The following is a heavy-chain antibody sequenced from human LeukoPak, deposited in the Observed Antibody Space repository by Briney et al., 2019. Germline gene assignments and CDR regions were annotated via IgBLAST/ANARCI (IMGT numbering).Heavy chain of an antibody. CDR1: GGSFSGYY. V-gene: IGHV4-34*01. J-gene: IGHJ6*03. CDR3: ARQNFYRYCRSTSCYRPYYYYYMDV. CDR2: INHSGST. D-gene: IGHD2-2*01. Sequence: SETLSLTCAVYGGSFSGYYWSWIRQPPGKGLEWIGEINHSGSTNYNPSLKSRVTISVDTSKNQFSLKLSSVTAADTAVYYCARQNFYRYCRSTSCYRPYYYYYMDVWGKGTTVTISS.